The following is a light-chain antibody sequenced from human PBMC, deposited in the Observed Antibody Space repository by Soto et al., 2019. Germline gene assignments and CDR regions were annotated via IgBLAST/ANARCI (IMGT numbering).Light chain of an antibody. CDR3: QQYSEWPLT. CDR2: ATS. J-gene: IGKJ4*01. V-gene: IGKV3-15*01. CDR1: QRVSSK. Sequence: ELVRTQSPATLSLSQGERATLSCGASQRVSSKLAWFQQQPGRPPRLLIYATSARATGIPARFSGSGSGTEFTLTISSLQSEDFAVYYCQQYSEWPLTFGGGTRVEIK.